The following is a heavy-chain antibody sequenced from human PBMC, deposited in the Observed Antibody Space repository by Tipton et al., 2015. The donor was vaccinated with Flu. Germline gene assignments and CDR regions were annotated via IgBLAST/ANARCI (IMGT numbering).Heavy chain of an antibody. V-gene: IGHV3-11*04. CDR3: ARSWQWLVQDAFDI. Sequence: SLRLSCAASGFTVSGNYMNWVRQAPGKGLEWVSYISSGANSIYYADSVKGRFTISRDNAKNSVYLKMSSLRVDDTAVYYCARSWQWLVQDAFDIWGQGTMVTVSS. CDR1: GFTVSGNY. D-gene: IGHD6-19*01. J-gene: IGHJ3*02. CDR2: ISSGANSI.